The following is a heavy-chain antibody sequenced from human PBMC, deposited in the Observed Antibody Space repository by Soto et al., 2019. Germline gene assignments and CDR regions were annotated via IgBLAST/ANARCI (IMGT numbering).Heavy chain of an antibody. CDR2: ISSNGGST. V-gene: IGHV3-64*01. CDR3: AREGYCSSTSCYSFDY. D-gene: IGHD2-2*01. J-gene: IGHJ4*02. CDR1: GFTFSSYA. Sequence: EVQLVESGGGLVQPGGSLRLSCAASGFTFSSYALHWVRHAPGKGLEYVSAISSNGGSTYYANSVKGRFTISRDNSKNTLYLQMGSLRAEDMAVYYFAREGYCSSTSCYSFDYWGQGTLVTVSS.